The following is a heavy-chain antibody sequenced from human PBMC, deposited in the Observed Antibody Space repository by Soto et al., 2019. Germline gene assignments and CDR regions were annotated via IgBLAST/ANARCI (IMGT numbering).Heavy chain of an antibody. V-gene: IGHV3-23*01. CDR2: ISGSDDST. D-gene: IGHD2-2*01. CDR1: GFTLSSYA. CDR3: AKGKPGVILAVPLDC. Sequence: EVQLLESGGGLVQPGGSLRLTCAVYGFTLSSYAMNWVRQAPGQGLEWVSGISGSDDSTRYADSAKGRFTISRDNSKNTLYLQMNSLRVEDTSVYYCAKGKPGVILAVPLDCWGQGSLVTVSS. J-gene: IGHJ4*02.